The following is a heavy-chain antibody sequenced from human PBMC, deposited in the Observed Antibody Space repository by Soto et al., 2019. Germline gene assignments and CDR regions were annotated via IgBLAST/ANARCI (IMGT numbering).Heavy chain of an antibody. Sequence: SETLSLTCSVSGASTVSHYHWTWIRQPPGKGLEWMEYIFNSGTTSYNPSVTSRLSISMDTSGNHFSLELRSVTAADTAVYYCALALGPTTGLDYWGQGTLVTVSS. CDR1: GASTVSHYH. CDR2: IFNSGTT. V-gene: IGHV4-31*02. D-gene: IGHD1-26*01. J-gene: IGHJ4*02. CDR3: ALALGPTTGLDY.